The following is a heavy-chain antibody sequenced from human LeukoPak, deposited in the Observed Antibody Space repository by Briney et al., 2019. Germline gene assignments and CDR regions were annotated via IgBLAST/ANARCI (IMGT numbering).Heavy chain of an antibody. CDR1: GLPFSYYY. Sequence: GGSLRLSCAASGLPFSYYYMSWIRQAPGKGLEWLSYISSRSDYINYADSVKGRFTISRDNAKNSLYLQMNSLRAEDTAVYYCAKYLSEKGPPYGLDVWGQGTTVTVSS. D-gene: IGHD6-6*01. J-gene: IGHJ6*02. CDR3: AKYLSEKGPPYGLDV. CDR2: ISSRSDYI. V-gene: IGHV3-11*03.